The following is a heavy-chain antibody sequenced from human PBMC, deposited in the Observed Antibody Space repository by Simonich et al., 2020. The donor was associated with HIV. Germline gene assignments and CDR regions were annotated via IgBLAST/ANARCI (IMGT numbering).Heavy chain of an antibody. CDR1: GGSFSGYY. CDR2: INHRGIT. Sequence: QVQLQQWGAGLLKPSETLSLTCAVYGGSFSGYYWSWIRQPPGKGLEWLGEINHRGITNYNSSLNSRATISVDKSKNHFSLKLSSVTAADTAIYYCARRDRELILYFDYWGQGNLVTVSS. CDR3: ARRDRELILYFDY. J-gene: IGHJ4*02. D-gene: IGHD3-3*01. V-gene: IGHV4-34*01.